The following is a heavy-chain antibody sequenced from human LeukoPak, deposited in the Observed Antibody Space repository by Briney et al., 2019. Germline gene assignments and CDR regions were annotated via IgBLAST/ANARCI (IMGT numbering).Heavy chain of an antibody. V-gene: IGHV3-7*01. J-gene: IGHJ4*02. CDR2: IKQDGSEK. D-gene: IGHD4-17*01. CDR1: GFTFSSYW. CDR3: ARALYDYGDYFPLAGSYYFDY. Sequence: GGSLRLSCAASGFTFSSYWMSWVRQAPGKGLEWVANIKQDGSEKYYVDSVKGRFTISRDNAKNSLYLQTNSLRAEDTAVYYCARALYDYGDYFPLAGSYYFDYWGQGTLVTVSS.